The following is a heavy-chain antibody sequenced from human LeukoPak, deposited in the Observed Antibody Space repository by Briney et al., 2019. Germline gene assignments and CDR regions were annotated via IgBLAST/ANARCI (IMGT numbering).Heavy chain of an antibody. Sequence: GGSLRLSCAASGFTFDDYAMHWVRQAPGKGLEWVSGISWNSGSIGYADSAKGRFTISRDNAKNSLYLQMNSLRAEDTALYYCAKDGLTYYDFWSGSNRGNYYYYMDVWGKGTTVTVSS. J-gene: IGHJ6*03. V-gene: IGHV3-9*01. D-gene: IGHD3-3*01. CDR1: GFTFDDYA. CDR2: ISWNSGSI. CDR3: AKDGLTYYDFWSGSNRGNYYYYMDV.